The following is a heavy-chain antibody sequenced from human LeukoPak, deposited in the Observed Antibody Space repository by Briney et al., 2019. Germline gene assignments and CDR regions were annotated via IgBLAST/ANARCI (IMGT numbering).Heavy chain of an antibody. D-gene: IGHD3-10*01. Sequence: SETLSLTCTVSVISISSYYLSWIRQPPGQGLEWNGYINYLGSTNYNPSLKSRVTISVDSSKNQFSLKLTSVTAADTAVYYCARQGVLIRGLACYYYGMDVWGQGTTVTVSS. J-gene: IGHJ6*02. CDR3: ARQGVLIRGLACYYYGMDV. CDR1: VISISSYY. V-gene: IGHV4-59*08. CDR2: INYLGST.